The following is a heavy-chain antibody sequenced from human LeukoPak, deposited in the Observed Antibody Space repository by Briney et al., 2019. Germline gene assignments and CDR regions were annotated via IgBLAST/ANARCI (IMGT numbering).Heavy chain of an antibody. Sequence: PSETLSLTCTVSGGSISSSSYYWGWIRQPPGKGLEWIGSIHYSGSTYYNPSLKSRVTISVDTSKNQFSLKLSSVTAADTAVYYCAREDRYCSGGSCYSWGQGTLVTVSS. CDR2: IHYSGST. V-gene: IGHV4-39*01. CDR1: GGSISSSSYY. J-gene: IGHJ4*02. D-gene: IGHD2-15*01. CDR3: AREDRYCSGGSCYS.